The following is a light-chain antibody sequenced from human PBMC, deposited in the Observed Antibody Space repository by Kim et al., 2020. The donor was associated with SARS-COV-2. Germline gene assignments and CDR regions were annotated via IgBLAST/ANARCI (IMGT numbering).Light chain of an antibody. CDR3: QHYDRYPYT. Sequence: LSATVGDRVHISCCASQSITLLAWYQQKPGKAPKLLIYQASTLESGVPSRFSGSGSGTEFSLTISSLQPDDFATYLCQHYDRYPYTFGQGTKLEI. V-gene: IGKV1-5*01. CDR1: QSITL. J-gene: IGKJ2*01. CDR2: QAS.